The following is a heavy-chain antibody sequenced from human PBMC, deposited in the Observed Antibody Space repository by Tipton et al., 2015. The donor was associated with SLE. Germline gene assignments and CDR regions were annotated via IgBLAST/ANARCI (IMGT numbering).Heavy chain of an antibody. CDR3: TSFPPTTYGSGRLYYFDY. J-gene: IGHJ4*02. CDR2: IRSKAYGGTT. D-gene: IGHD3-10*01. CDR1: GFTFSSSW. Sequence: SLRLSCAASGFTFSSSWMSWVRQAPGKGLVWVGFIRSKAYGGTTEYAASVKGRFTISRDDSKSIAYLQMNSLKTEDTAVYYCTSFPPTTYGSGRLYYFDYWGQGTLVTVSS. V-gene: IGHV3-49*04.